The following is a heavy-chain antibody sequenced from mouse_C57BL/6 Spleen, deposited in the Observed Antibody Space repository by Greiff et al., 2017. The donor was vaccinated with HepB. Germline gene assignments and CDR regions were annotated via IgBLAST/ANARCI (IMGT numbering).Heavy chain of an antibody. V-gene: IGHV5-16*01. CDR3: ARGRGGFAY. Sequence: EVQVVESEGGLVQPGSSMKLSCTASGFTFSDYYMAWVRQVPEKGLEWVANINYDGSSTYYLDSLKSRFIISRDNAKNILYLQMSSLKSEDTATYYCARGRGGFAYWGQGTLVTVSA. CDR1: GFTFSDYY. CDR2: INYDGSST. J-gene: IGHJ3*01.